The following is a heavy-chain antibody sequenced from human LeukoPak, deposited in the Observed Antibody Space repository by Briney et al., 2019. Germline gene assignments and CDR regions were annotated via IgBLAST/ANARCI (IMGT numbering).Heavy chain of an antibody. J-gene: IGHJ4*02. D-gene: IGHD6-13*01. CDR3: ARGVSSSWPNYFDY. CDR1: GFTFSSYS. Sequence: PGGSLRLSCAASGFTFSSYSMNWVRQAPGKGLEWVSYISSSSSTIYYADSVKGRFTISRDNAKNSLYLQMNSLRAEDTALYYCARGVSSSWPNYFDYWGQETLVTVSS. V-gene: IGHV3-48*01. CDR2: ISSSSSTI.